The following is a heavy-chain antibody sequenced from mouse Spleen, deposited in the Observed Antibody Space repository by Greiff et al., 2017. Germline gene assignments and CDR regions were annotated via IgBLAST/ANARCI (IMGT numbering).Heavy chain of an antibody. J-gene: IGHJ2*01. D-gene: IGHD1-2*01. CDR3: ARGGYGSYFDY. CDR2: IYPGSGST. V-gene: IGHV1-55*01. CDR1: GYTFTSYW. Sequence: VQLQQPGAELVKPGASVKLSCKASGYTFTSYWMHWVKQRPGQGLEWIGDIYPGSGSTNYNEKFKSKATLTVDTSSSTAYMQLSSLTSEDSAVYYCARGGYGSYFDYWGQGTTLTVSS.